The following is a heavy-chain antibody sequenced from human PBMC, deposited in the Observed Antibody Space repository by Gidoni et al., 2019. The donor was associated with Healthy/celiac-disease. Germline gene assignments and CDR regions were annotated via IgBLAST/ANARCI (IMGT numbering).Heavy chain of an antibody. V-gene: IGHV1-69*06. CDR2: IIPIFGTA. CDR3: ARVDQEGVLLLGFDY. D-gene: IGHD3-3*01. Sequence: QVQLVQSGAEVKKPGSSVQVSCKASGGPFSSYAISWVRQAPGQGLEWMGGIIPIFGTANYAQKFQGRVTITADKSTSTAYMELSSLRSEDTAVYYCARVDQEGVLLLGFDYWGQGTLVTVSS. CDR1: GGPFSSYA. J-gene: IGHJ4*02.